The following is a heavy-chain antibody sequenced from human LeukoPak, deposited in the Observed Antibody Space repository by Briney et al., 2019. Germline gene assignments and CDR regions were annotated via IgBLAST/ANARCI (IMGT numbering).Heavy chain of an antibody. Sequence: GASVKVSCKASGYTFTAHYIHWVRQTPGQGLEVMGLIDPNKGDTNYAQKFLGRVTTPGDTSISTVYMELNSLTSDDTALYYCARGAMYAFDYWGQGTLVTVSS. J-gene: IGHJ4*02. V-gene: IGHV1-2*06. CDR3: ARGAMYAFDY. D-gene: IGHD2-8*01. CDR2: IDPNKGDT. CDR1: GYTFTAHY.